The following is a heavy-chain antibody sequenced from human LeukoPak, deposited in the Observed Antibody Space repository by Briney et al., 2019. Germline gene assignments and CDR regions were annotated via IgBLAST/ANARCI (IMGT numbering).Heavy chain of an antibody. V-gene: IGHV3-43*01. CDR2: INCDGGTT. Sequence: GGSLTLTCAASGFAFEESTMRWVRQAPGKGLEWVSLINCDGGTTHYAGSVKGRFTISRDNSKNSLYLQLYSLTSDDTALYYCATGDEDSPMNFYHWGQGTLVTVSS. CDR3: ATGDEDSPMNFYH. J-gene: IGHJ4*02. D-gene: IGHD5-18*01. CDR1: GFAFEEST.